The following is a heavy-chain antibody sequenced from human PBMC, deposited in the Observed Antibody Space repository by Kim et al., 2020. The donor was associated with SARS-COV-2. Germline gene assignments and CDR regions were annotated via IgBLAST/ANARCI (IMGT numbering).Heavy chain of an antibody. J-gene: IGHJ6*02. CDR2: INNDGGGT. CDR1: GFTFSSYW. Sequence: GGSLRLSCAASGFTFSSYWLHWVRQAPGKGLVWVSRINNDGGGTSYADSVKGRFTISRDNAKNTLYLQMNSLRVEDTAVYYCVRGSGNYGYGMGAWGQGTTVTVSS. V-gene: IGHV3-74*01. D-gene: IGHD3-3*01. CDR3: VRGSGNYGYGMGA.